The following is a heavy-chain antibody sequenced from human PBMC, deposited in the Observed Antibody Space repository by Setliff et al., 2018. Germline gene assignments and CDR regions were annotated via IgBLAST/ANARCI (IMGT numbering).Heavy chain of an antibody. CDR2: IYHTGTT. V-gene: IGHV4-39*07. CDR3: ARVDFTMLQGVLGQ. CDR1: GGSISRSSYY. J-gene: IGHJ1*01. D-gene: IGHD3-10*01. Sequence: PSETLSLTCTVSGGSISRSSYYWGWIRQPPGKGLEWIGSIYHTGTTYYNPSLKSRVTISVDTSKNQFSLRLSSVTAADTAVYYCARVDFTMLQGVLGQWGQGTLVTVSS.